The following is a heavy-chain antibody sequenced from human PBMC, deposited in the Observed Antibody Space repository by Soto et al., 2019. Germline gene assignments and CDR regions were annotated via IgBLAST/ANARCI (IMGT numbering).Heavy chain of an antibody. V-gene: IGHV1-18*04. CDR3: ARDHIPNCGGDCYSVQWYFDL. D-gene: IGHD2-21*02. J-gene: IGHJ2*01. CDR1: GYTFTSYG. CDR2: ISAYNGNT. Sequence: GASVKVSCKASGYTFTSYGISWVRQAPGQGLEWMGWISAYNGNTNYAQKLQGRVTMTTDTSTSTAYMELSSLRSEDTAVYYCARDHIPNCGGDCYSVQWYFDLWGRGTLVTVSS.